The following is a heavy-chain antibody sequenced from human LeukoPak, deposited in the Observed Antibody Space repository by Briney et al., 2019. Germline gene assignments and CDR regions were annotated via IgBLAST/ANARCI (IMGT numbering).Heavy chain of an antibody. CDR3: ARDLHYYDSSGHPTNYYYYYTDV. J-gene: IGHJ6*03. V-gene: IGHV3-53*01. Sequence: GGSLRLSCAASGFTVSSNYKSWVRQAPGKGLEWVSVIYSGGSTYYADSVKGRFTISRDNSKNTLYLQMNSLRAEDTAVYYCARDLHYYDSSGHPTNYYYYYTDVWGKGTTVTVSS. D-gene: IGHD3-22*01. CDR2: IYSGGST. CDR1: GFTVSSNY.